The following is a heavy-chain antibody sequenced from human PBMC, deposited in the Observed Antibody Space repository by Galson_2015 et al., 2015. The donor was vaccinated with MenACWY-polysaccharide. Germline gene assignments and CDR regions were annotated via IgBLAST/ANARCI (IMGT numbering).Heavy chain of an antibody. CDR3: ATELGY. D-gene: IGHD3-3*02. CDR1: GGSLTAYY. J-gene: IGHJ4*02. V-gene: IGHV4-59*12. Sequence: ETLSLTCSVSGGSLTAYYWAWIRQPPGKGLEWIGCIYYSGSIKYSPSLRSRVTMSVDTSKKQLSLKLSSVTAADTAVYFCATELGYWGQGILVTVSS. CDR2: IYYSGSI.